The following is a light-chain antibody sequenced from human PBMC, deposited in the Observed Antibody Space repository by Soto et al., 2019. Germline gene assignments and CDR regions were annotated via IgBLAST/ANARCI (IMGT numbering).Light chain of an antibody. J-gene: IGKJ5*01. Sequence: EIVLTQSPGTLSLSPGERATLSCRASQSVNSNYLAWYQQKPGQAPRLLIYGASSRATGIPDRFSGSGSGTDFTLSISRLEPEDFAVYYCQLYGSSPPITFGQGTRLEIK. CDR3: QLYGSSPPIT. V-gene: IGKV3-20*01. CDR1: QSVNSNY. CDR2: GAS.